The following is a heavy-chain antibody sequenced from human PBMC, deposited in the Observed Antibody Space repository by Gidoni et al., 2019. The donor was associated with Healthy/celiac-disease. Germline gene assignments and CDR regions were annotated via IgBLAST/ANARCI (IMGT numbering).Heavy chain of an antibody. CDR3: ARTLRRSWSDCYLDY. Sequence: RAGSPALVKPTQTLTLTCTFSGFAPSPSGMCVSWIRQPPGKALEWLARIDWDDDKYYSTSLKTRLTISKDTSKNQVVLTMTNMDPVDTATYYCARTLRRSWSDCYLDYWGQGTLVTVSS. J-gene: IGHJ4*02. D-gene: IGHD2-21*01. CDR2: IDWDDDK. CDR1: GFAPSPSGMC. V-gene: IGHV2-70*11.